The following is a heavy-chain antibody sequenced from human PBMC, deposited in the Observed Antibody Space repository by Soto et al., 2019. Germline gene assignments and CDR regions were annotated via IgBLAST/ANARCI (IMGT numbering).Heavy chain of an antibody. CDR3: ARAALPSTSLYGMDV. CDR1: VIIFTGYD. Sequence: WWSLRLSCATSVIIFTGYDMHWFRQARGKGLEWVSRIATGGDTYYSGSVKGRFIISRDSAKNSVYLQMNNLRAGDTAVYYCARAALPSTSLYGMDVWGQGTTVTVSS. J-gene: IGHJ6*02. CDR2: IATGGDT. D-gene: IGHD3-3*02. V-gene: IGHV3-13*01.